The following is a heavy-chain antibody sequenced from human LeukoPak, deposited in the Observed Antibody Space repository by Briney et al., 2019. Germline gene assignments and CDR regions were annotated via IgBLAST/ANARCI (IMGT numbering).Heavy chain of an antibody. D-gene: IGHD1-26*01. CDR1: GFTFSSYW. CDR2: IKQDGSEK. J-gene: IGHJ4*02. Sequence: GGSLRLSCAASGFTFSSYWMSWVRQAPGKGLKWVANIKQDGSEKYYVDSVKGRFTISRDNAKNSLYLQMNSLRAEDTAVYYCASPKWELLEYFDYWGQGTLVTVSS. V-gene: IGHV3-7*01. CDR3: ASPKWELLEYFDY.